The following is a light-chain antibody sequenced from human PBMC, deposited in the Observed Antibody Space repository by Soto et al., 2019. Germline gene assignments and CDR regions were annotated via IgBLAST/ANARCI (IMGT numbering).Light chain of an antibody. CDR2: AAS. CDR3: QQLISYPFT. CDR1: QGISNY. J-gene: IGKJ3*01. Sequence: DIQLTQSPSLLSESVGDRVIITCRASQGISNYVAWFQQKPGKAPKVLIYAASTLQSGVPSRFSGSGSGTEFTLTISSLQPDDFATYFCQQLISYPFTFGPGTKVDIK. V-gene: IGKV1-9*01.